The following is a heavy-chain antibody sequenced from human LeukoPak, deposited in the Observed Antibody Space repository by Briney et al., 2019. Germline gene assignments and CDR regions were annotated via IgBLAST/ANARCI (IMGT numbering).Heavy chain of an antibody. V-gene: IGHV3-23*01. CDR3: ARGRAAGLLDWFDP. J-gene: IGHJ5*02. Sequence: GGSLRLSCAASGFTFSRYTMAWVRQAPGKGLEWVASIVASYVGTYYVDSVKGRFVVSRDNSKNTLYLQMDHLRLEDAAMYFCARGRAAGLLDWFDPWGPGTLVTVSS. CDR2: IVASYVGT. CDR1: GFTFSRYT. D-gene: IGHD6-19*01.